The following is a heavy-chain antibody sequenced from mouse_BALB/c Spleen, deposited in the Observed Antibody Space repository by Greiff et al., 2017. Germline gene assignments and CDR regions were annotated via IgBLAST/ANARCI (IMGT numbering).Heavy chain of an antibody. J-gene: IGHJ3*01. D-gene: IGHD2-3*01. CDR3: ARWSYDGYPFAY. V-gene: IGHV1-63*01. Sequence: QVQLKQSGAELVRPGTSVKISCKASGYAFTNYWLCWVKQRPGHGLEWIGDIYPGSGNTYYNEKFKGKATLTADKSSSTDYMQLSSLTSEDSAVYFYARWSYDGYPFAYWGQGTLVTVSA. CDR2: IYPGSGNT. CDR1: GYAFTNYW.